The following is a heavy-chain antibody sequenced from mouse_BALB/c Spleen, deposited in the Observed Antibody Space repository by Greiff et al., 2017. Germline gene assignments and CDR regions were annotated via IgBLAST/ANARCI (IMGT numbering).Heavy chain of an antibody. V-gene: IGHV2-9*02. D-gene: IGHD2-1*01. CDR2: IWAGGST. J-gene: IGHJ3*01. CDR3: ARDRGGNYCFAY. CDR1: GFSLTSYG. Sequence: VMLVESGPGLVAPSQSLSITCTVSGFSLTSYGVHWVRQPPGKGLEWLGVIWAGGSTNYNSALMSRLSISKDNSKSQVFLKMNSLQTDDTAMYYCARDRGGNYCFAYWGQGTLVTVSA.